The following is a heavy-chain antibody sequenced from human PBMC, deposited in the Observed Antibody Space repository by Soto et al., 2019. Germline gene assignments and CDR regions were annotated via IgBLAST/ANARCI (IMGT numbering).Heavy chain of an antibody. CDR1: GGSISSSSYY. V-gene: IGHV4-39*01. CDR2: IYYSGST. J-gene: IGHJ6*02. Sequence: SETLSLTCTVSGGSISSSSYYWGWIRQPPGKGLEWIGSIYYSGSTYYNPSLKSRVTISVDTSKNQFSLKLSSVTAADTAVYYCAGSRRLRFYYYYGMDVWGQGTTVTVSS. CDR3: AGSRRLRFYYYYGMDV. D-gene: IGHD3-16*01.